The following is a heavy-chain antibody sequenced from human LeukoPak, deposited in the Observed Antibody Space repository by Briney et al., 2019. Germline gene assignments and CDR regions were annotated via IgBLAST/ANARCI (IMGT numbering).Heavy chain of an antibody. CDR3: ARGSEAADYYDFWSGYYPVDY. CDR2: VNPNSGNT. V-gene: IGHV1-8*01. J-gene: IGHJ4*02. D-gene: IGHD3-3*01. Sequence: SVKVSCKASGYTFTSYDINWVRQAAGQGLEWMGWVNPNSGNTGYAQIFQGRVTITRNTSISTAYMELSSLRSEDTAVYYCARGSEAADYYDFWSGYYPVDYWGQGTLVTVSS. CDR1: GYTFTSYD.